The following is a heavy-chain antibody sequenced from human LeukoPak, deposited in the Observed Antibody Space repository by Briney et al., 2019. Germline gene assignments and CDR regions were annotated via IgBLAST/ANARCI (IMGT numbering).Heavy chain of an antibody. CDR3: ARAQWGKVVPAALFDY. V-gene: IGHV3-64*01. CDR2: ISTNGGST. D-gene: IGHD2-2*01. Sequence: PGGSLRLSCAASGFTFSSYAMYWVRQAPGKGLEYVSAISTNGGSTYYANSVKGRFTISRDNSKNMLYLQMGSLRAEDMAVYYCARAQWGKVVPAALFDYWGQGTLVTVSS. J-gene: IGHJ4*02. CDR1: GFTFSSYA.